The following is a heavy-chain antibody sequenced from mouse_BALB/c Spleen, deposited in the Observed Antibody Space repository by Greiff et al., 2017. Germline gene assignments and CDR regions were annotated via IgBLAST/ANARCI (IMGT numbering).Heavy chain of an antibody. Sequence: QVQLKQSGPGLVAPSQSLSITCTVSGFSLTSYGVHWVRQPPGKGLEWLGVIWAGGSTNYNSALMSRLSISKDNSKSQVFLKMNSLQTDDTARYYCARDGYYDYYAMDYWGQGTSVTVSS. CDR2: IWAGGST. CDR3: ARDGYYDYYAMDY. CDR1: GFSLTSYG. J-gene: IGHJ4*01. D-gene: IGHD2-3*01. V-gene: IGHV2-9*02.